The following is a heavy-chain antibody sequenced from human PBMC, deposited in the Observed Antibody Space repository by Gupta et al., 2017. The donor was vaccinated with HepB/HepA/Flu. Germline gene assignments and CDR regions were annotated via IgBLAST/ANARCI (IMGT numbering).Heavy chain of an antibody. V-gene: IGHV3-33*01. CDR2: IWYDGSNK. D-gene: IGHD5-18*01. CDR1: GFTFSSYG. CDR3: ARSGYSYGYASDWRIGGMDV. J-gene: IGHJ6*02. Sequence: QVQLVESGGGVVQPGRSLRLSCAASGFTFSSYGMHWVRQAPGKGLEWVAVIWYDGSNKYYADSVKGRFTISRDNSKNTLYLQMNSLRAEDTAVYYCARSGYSYGYASDWRIGGMDVWGQGTTVTVSS.